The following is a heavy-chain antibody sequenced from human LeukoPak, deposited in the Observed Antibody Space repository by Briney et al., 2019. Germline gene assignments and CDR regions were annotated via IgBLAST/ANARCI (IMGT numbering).Heavy chain of an antibody. CDR3: ANLPGIAARRFDY. V-gene: IGHV3-23*01. Sequence: GGSPRLSCAASGFTFSSYAMSWVRQAPGKGLEWVSIISSSGGNTYYADSVKGRFTISRDNSKNTLYLQINSLRAEDTAVYYCANLPGIAARRFDYWGQGTLVTVSS. J-gene: IGHJ4*02. CDR2: ISSSGGNT. D-gene: IGHD6-6*01. CDR1: GFTFSSYA.